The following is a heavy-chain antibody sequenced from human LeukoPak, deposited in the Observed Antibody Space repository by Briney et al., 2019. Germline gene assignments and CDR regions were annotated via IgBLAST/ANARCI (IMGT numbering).Heavy chain of an antibody. Sequence: GGSLGLSCAASGFTFSSYAMSWVRQAPGKGLEWVSAISGSGGSTYYADSVKGRFTISRDNSKNTLYLQMNSLRAEDTAVYYCAKLGYDSSGYLSDLGQGTLVTVSS. CDR2: ISGSGGST. J-gene: IGHJ4*02. CDR3: AKLGYDSSGYLSD. V-gene: IGHV3-23*01. CDR1: GFTFSSYA. D-gene: IGHD3-22*01.